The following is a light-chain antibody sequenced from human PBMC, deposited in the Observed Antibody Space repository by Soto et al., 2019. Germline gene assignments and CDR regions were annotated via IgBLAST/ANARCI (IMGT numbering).Light chain of an antibody. Sequence: EIVLTQSPGTLSLSPGERATLSCRASQSVSNNYLAWYQQKPGQAPRLLIYGASNMATGIPERFSGSGSGTDFTLTISRLEPEDFAVYYCQQYGSSGTFSQGTKGEIK. CDR1: QSVSNNY. CDR2: GAS. V-gene: IGKV3-20*01. CDR3: QQYGSSGT. J-gene: IGKJ1*01.